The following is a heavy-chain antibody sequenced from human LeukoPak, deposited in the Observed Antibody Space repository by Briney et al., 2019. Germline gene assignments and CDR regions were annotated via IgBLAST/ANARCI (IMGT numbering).Heavy chain of an antibody. CDR1: GVSISSGGYY. Sequence: SETLSLTCTVSGVSISSGGYYWSWIRQPPGKGLEWIGYIYHSGSTYYNPSLKSRVTISVDRSKNQFSLKLSSVTAADTAVYYCARGWFGELSPGTFDYWGQGTLVTVSS. J-gene: IGHJ4*02. CDR2: IYHSGST. D-gene: IGHD3-10*01. CDR3: ARGWFGELSPGTFDY. V-gene: IGHV4-30-2*01.